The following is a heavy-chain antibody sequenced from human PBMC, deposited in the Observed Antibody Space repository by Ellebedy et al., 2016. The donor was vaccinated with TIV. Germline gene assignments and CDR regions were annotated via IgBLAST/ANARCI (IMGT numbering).Heavy chain of an antibody. CDR3: AMNDYGDHGDYFAH. V-gene: IGHV3-7*01. CDR1: GFSFGAYW. D-gene: IGHD4-17*01. J-gene: IGHJ4*02. CDR2: IKHDGSQT. Sequence: GESLKISCAASGFSFGAYWMSWVRQAPGKGLEWVANIKHDGSQTYYVDSVKGRFTISRDNPKRSLYLQMDSLRVEDTAVYYCAMNDYGDHGDYFAHWGQGILVTVSS.